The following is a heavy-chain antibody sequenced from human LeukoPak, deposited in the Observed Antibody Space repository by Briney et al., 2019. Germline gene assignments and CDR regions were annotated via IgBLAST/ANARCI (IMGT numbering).Heavy chain of an antibody. J-gene: IGHJ4*02. CDR3: AKDLYGSVHPYYCDY. CDR1: GFTFSSYA. D-gene: IGHD3-10*01. V-gene: IGHV3-23*01. Sequence: GGSLRLSCAASGFTFSSYAMSWVRQAPGKGLEWVSAISGSGGSTYYADSVKGRFTISRDNSKNTLYLQMNSLRAEDTAVYFCAKDLYGSVHPYYCDYWGQGTLVTVSS. CDR2: ISGSGGST.